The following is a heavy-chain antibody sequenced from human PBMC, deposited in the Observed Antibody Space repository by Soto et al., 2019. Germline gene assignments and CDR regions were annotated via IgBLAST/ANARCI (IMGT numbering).Heavy chain of an antibody. Sequence: QVQLQQWGAGLLKPSETLSLTCAVYGGSFSGYYWSWIRQPPGKGLEWIGEINHSGSTNYNPSLKSRVTISVDTSKNQFSLKLSSVTAADTAVYYCAGGRRYSSSSRYYYYGMDVWGQGTTVTVSS. D-gene: IGHD6-6*01. J-gene: IGHJ6*02. V-gene: IGHV4-34*01. CDR1: GGSFSGYY. CDR3: AGGRRYSSSSRYYYYGMDV. CDR2: INHSGST.